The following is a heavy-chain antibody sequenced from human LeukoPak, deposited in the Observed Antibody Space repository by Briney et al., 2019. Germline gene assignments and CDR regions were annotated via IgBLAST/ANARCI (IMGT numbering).Heavy chain of an antibody. V-gene: IGHV3-7*01. J-gene: IGHJ4*02. CDR2: IQQDGSEK. D-gene: IGHD5-18*01. CDR1: GFTFSRYW. CDR3: VRGLGYSYGHGDY. Sequence: GGSRRLSCAASGFTFSRYWMSWVSQAHREGRGWVGYIQQDGSEKYYADSVRGRFTISRDKAKNSPYLQMNSLRVEDTAVYYCVRGLGYSYGHGDYWGQGTLVTVSS.